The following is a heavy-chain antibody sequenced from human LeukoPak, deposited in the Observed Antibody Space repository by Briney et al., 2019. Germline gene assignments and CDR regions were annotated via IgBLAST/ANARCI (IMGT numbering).Heavy chain of an antibody. V-gene: IGHV4-38-2*01. CDR2: IYHSGTT. D-gene: IGHD3-3*01. Sequence: SETLSLTCAVSGFSISSGYYWGWIRQPPGKGLEWIASIYHSGTTYYNPSLNSRVAISVDTSKNQFSLTLNSVTAADTAVYYCARQVSWAVFGGNWFDPWGQGTLVTVSS. CDR1: GFSISSGYY. CDR3: ARQVSWAVFGGNWFDP. J-gene: IGHJ5*02.